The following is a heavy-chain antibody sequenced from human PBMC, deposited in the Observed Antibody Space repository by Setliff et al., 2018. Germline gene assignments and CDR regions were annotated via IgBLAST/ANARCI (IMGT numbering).Heavy chain of an antibody. D-gene: IGHD3-22*01. J-gene: IGHJ3*02. Sequence: GASVKVSCKASGYTFTSHYMHWVRQAPGLGLEWMGTINPSSGRTSYAQKFQGRVTMTRDTSTSTVYMDMSSLISGDTAVYYCARDVFPYHYEGAFDIWGQGTMVTVSS. V-gene: IGHV1-46*01. CDR3: ARDVFPYHYEGAFDI. CDR1: GYTFTSHY. CDR2: INPSSGRT.